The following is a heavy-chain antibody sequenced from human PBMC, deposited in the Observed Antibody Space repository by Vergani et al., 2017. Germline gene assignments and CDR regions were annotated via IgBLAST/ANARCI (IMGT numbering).Heavy chain of an antibody. J-gene: IGHJ6*02. Sequence: QVQLVESGGGVVQPGRSLRLSCAASGFTFSSYAMHWVRQAPGKGLEWVAVISYDGSNKYYADSVKGRFTISRDNSKNTLYLQMNSLRAEDTAVYYCARDLAARPESDYYGMDVWGQGTTVTVSS. CDR3: ARDLAARPESDYYGMDV. CDR2: ISYDGSNK. V-gene: IGHV3-30*01. D-gene: IGHD6-6*01. CDR1: GFTFSSYA.